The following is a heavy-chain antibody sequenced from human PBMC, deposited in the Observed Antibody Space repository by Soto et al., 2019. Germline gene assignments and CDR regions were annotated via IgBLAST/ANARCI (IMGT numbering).Heavy chain of an antibody. D-gene: IGHD3-16*01. V-gene: IGHV3-23*01. CDR1: GFTFISSA. CDR2: SGAGGSNI. CDR3: ARAHGDYYYGMDV. J-gene: IGHJ6*02. Sequence: GGSLRLSGAASGFTFISSAINWVRQAPGKGLEWVSISGAGGSNIYYEDSVKGRFTISRDNSNHTLYLQMNSLRAEDTAVYYCARAHGDYYYGMDVGGQGTTVTVSS.